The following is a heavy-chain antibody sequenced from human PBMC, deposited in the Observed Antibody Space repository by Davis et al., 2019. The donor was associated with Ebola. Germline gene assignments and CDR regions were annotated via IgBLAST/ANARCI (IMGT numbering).Heavy chain of an antibody. V-gene: IGHV3-11*01. J-gene: IGHJ4*02. CDR3: ARDKDY. CDR2: ISSGASTI. CDR1: GFTFSGYY. Sequence: GESLKISCEASGFTFSGYYMSWIRQAPGRGLEWVSYISSGASTIYYTDSVKGRFTVSRDNTKNSLYLQMNSLRADDTAVYYCARDKDYWGQGTLVTVSS.